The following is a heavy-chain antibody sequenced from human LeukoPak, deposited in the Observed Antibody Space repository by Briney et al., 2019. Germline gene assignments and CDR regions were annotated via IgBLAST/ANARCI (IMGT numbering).Heavy chain of an antibody. V-gene: IGHV3-23*01. Sequence: GGSLRLSCAASGFTFSSYAMSWVRQAPGKGLEWVSAISGSGGSTYYADSVKGRFTISRDNSKNTLYLQMNSLRAEDTAVYYCATNSGGAGYYGMDVWGQGTTVTVSS. CDR2: ISGSGGST. CDR3: ATNSGGAGYYGMDV. CDR1: GFTFSSYA. D-gene: IGHD4/OR15-4a*01. J-gene: IGHJ6*02.